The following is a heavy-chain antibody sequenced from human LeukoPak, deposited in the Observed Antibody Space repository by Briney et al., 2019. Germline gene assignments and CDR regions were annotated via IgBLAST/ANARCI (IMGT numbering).Heavy chain of an antibody. D-gene: IGHD2-2*01. CDR1: GYTFTGYY. CDR2: INPNSGGT. J-gene: IGHJ6*03. V-gene: IGHV1-2*02. CDR3: ARDGIADIVVVPAAPERDYYYYYMDV. Sequence: GASVKVSCKASGYTFTGYYMHWVRQAPGQGLEWMGWINPNSGGTNYAQKFQGRVTMTRDTSISTAYMELSRLRSDDTAVYYCARDGIADIVVVPAAPERDYYYYYMDVWGKGTTVTVSS.